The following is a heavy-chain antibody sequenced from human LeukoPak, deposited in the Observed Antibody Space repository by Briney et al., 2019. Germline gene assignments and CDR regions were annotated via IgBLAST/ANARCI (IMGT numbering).Heavy chain of an antibody. J-gene: IGHJ4*02. Sequence: SETLSLTCTVSGGSISSYYWSWIRQPPGKGLEWIGYIYYSGSTNYNPSLKSRVTISVNTSKNQFSLKLSSVTAADTAVYYCARVSPVSFDYWGQGTLVTVSS. V-gene: IGHV4-59*01. CDR3: ARVSPVSFDY. CDR2: IYYSGST. CDR1: GGSISSYY.